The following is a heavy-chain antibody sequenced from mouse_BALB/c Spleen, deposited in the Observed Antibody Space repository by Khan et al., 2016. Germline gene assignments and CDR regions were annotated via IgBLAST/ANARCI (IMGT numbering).Heavy chain of an antibody. CDR1: GYSITNGYS. V-gene: IGHV3-1*02. CDR2: INNSGTT. J-gene: IGHJ4*01. CDR3: ARLRRVYAMDS. Sequence: EVQLQESGPDLVKPSQSLSLTCTVSGYSITNGYSWHWIRQFPGNKLEWMGYINNSGTTSYHPSLKSRISITRDTSKNQFFLQLNSVTTEDTATYYCARLRRVYAMDSWGQGTSVTVSS. D-gene: IGHD2-12*01.